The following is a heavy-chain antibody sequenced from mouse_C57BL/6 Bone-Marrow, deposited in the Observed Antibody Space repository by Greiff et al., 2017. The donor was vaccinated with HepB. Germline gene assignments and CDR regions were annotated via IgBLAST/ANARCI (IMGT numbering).Heavy chain of an antibody. Sequence: QVQLQQSGAELARPGASVKMSCKASGYTFTSYTMHWVKQRPGQGLEWIGYINPSSGYTKYNQKFKDKAPLTADNSSRTAYMQLSSLTSEDSAVYYCARQRGRSSYWYFDVWGTGTTVTVSS. V-gene: IGHV1-4*01. CDR3: ARQRGRSSYWYFDV. CDR2: INPSSGYT. CDR1: GYTFTSYT. J-gene: IGHJ1*03. D-gene: IGHD1-1*01.